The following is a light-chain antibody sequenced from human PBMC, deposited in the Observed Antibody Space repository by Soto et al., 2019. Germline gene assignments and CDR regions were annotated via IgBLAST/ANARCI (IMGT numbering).Light chain of an antibody. J-gene: IGLJ2*01. CDR3: SSFEASNNLL. Sequence: QSALTQPPSASGSPGQSVTISCTGTSSDVGGYNYVSWYQQHPGKAPKLMIYEVSKRPSGVPDRFSGSKSGNSASLTVSGLQVEDEADYYCSSFEASNNLLFGRGTQLTVL. CDR1: SSDVGGYNY. CDR2: EVS. V-gene: IGLV2-8*01.